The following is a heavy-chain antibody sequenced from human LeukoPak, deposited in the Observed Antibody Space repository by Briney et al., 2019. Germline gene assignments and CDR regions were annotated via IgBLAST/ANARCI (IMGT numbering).Heavy chain of an antibody. CDR1: GFTFSDYY. Sequence: GGSLRLSCTASGFTFSDYYMSWIRQTPGKGLEWLSYISTRDNTIQYADSVKGRFTISRDNSKSTLYLQMNSLRAEDTAVYYCAKSGYNRFDYWGQGTLVTVSS. D-gene: IGHD5-24*01. CDR3: AKSGYNRFDY. CDR2: ISTRDNTI. V-gene: IGHV3-11*01. J-gene: IGHJ4*02.